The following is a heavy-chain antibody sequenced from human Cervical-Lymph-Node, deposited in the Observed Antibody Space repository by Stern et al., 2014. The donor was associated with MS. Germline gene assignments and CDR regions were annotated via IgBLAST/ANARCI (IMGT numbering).Heavy chain of an antibody. D-gene: IGHD6-19*01. CDR1: GFTFTYFG. CDR2: ISYDGNDD. J-gene: IGHJ3*02. Sequence: VQLVESGGGVVQPGRSLRLSCAASGFTFTYFGMHWVRQAPGKGLEWVAFISYDGNDDQYTDSVKGRFTISRDNSNNTLYLQMSSLRSEDTAVNYVAKWRTVAGKGVGAFEIWGQGTMVTVSS. CDR3: AKWRTVAGKGVGAFEI. V-gene: IGHV3-30*18.